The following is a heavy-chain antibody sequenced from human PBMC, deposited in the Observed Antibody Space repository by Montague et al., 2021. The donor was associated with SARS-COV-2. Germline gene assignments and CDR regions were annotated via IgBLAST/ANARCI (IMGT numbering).Heavy chain of an antibody. J-gene: IGHJ3*02. Sequence: SETLSLTCAVSGGSISSSNWWSWVRQPPGKGLEWIGEIYHGGSTNYNPSLKSRVTISVDKSKNQFSLKLSSVTAADTAVYYCARGYRRITIFGVVIYDAFDIWGQGTMVTVSS. CDR2: IYHGGST. D-gene: IGHD3-3*01. CDR1: GGSISSSNW. V-gene: IGHV4-4*02. CDR3: ARGYRRITIFGVVIYDAFDI.